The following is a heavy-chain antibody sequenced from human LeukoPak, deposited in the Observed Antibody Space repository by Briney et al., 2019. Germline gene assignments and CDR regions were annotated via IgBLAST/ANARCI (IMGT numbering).Heavy chain of an antibody. CDR2: ISSNGDNI. V-gene: IGHV3-64D*06. J-gene: IGHJ4*02. Sequence: GGSLRLSCSASGFTFRSFALHWVRQAPGKGLEYVSSISSNGDNIYHADFVKGRFTISRDNFKNALYLQMGSLRAEDTAVYYCVRGSSYYYDSSGYYVEYWGQGTLVTVSS. CDR3: VRGSSYYYDSSGYYVEY. D-gene: IGHD3-22*01. CDR1: GFTFRSFA.